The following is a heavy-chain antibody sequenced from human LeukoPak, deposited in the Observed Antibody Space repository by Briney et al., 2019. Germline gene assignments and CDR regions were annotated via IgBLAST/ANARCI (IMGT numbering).Heavy chain of an antibody. Sequence: PSETLSLTCTVSGGSISSYYWSWIRQPPGKGLEWIGYIYYSGSTNYNPSLKSRVTISVDTSKNQFSLELSSVTAADTAVYYCARWGSITTARFDYWGLGTLVTVSS. CDR1: GGSISSYY. CDR2: IYYSGST. D-gene: IGHD3-16*01. CDR3: ARWGSITTARFDY. J-gene: IGHJ4*02. V-gene: IGHV4-59*01.